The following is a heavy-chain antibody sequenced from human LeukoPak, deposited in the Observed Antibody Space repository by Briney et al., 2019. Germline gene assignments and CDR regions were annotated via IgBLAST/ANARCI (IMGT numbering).Heavy chain of an antibody. CDR2: INHSGST. CDR3: ARSGFGATNIYSYFDY. Sequence: SETLSLTCAVYGGSFSGYYWSWIRQPPGKGLEWIGEINHSGSTNYNPSLKSRVTISVDTSKNQFSLKLSSVAAADTAVYYCARSGFGATNIYSYFDYWGQGTLVTVSS. CDR1: GGSFSGYY. V-gene: IGHV4-34*01. J-gene: IGHJ4*02. D-gene: IGHD1-26*01.